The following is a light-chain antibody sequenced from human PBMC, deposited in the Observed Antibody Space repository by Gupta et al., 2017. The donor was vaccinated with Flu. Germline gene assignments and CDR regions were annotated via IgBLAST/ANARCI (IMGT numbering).Light chain of an antibody. CDR3: MQALQTPS. V-gene: IGKV2-28*01. CDR1: QSLLHSNGYNY. Sequence: TPGEPASISCRSSQSLLHSNGYNYLDWYLQKPGQSPQLLIYLGSNRASGVPDRFSGSGSGTDFTLKISRVEAEDVGVYYCMQALQTPSFGQGTRLEIK. CDR2: LGS. J-gene: IGKJ5*01.